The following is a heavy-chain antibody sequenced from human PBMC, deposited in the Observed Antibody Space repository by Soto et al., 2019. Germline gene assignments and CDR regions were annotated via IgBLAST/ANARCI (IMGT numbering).Heavy chain of an antibody. CDR1: GYSISSGYY. CDR2: IYHSGST. J-gene: IGHJ4*02. V-gene: IGHV4-38-2*02. CDR3: AREYPGYSSSWYYFDY. D-gene: IGHD6-13*01. Sequence: SETLSLTCAVSGYSISSGYYWCWIRQPPGEGLEWIGSIYHSGSTYYNPSLKSRVTISVDTSKNQFSLKLSSVTAADTAVYYCAREYPGYSSSWYYFDYWGQGXLVTVSS.